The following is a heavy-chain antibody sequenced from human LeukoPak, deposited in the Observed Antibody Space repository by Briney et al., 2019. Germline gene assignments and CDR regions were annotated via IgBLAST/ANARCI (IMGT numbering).Heavy chain of an antibody. CDR2: IKQDGSEK. D-gene: IGHD3-10*01. CDR3: ARDPGRYYGSGSYYRYFDY. J-gene: IGHJ4*02. Sequence: GSLRLSCAASGFTFSSYWMSWVRQAPGKGLEWVANIKQDGSEKYYVDSVKGRFTISRDNAKNPLYLQMNSLRAEDTAVYYCARDPGRYYGSGSYYRYFDYWGQGTLVTVSS. CDR1: GFTFSSYW. V-gene: IGHV3-7*01.